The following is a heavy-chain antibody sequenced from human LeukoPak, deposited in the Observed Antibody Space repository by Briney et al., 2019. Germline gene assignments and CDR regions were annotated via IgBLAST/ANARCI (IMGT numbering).Heavy chain of an antibody. Sequence: GESLKISCKGSGYSFTSYWIGWVRQMPGKGLEWMGIIYPGDSDTRYSPSFQGQVTISADKSISTAYLQWSSLKASDTAMYYCARRRGYSYGYTTLFDYWGQGTLVTASS. V-gene: IGHV5-51*01. CDR2: IYPGDSDT. D-gene: IGHD5-18*01. J-gene: IGHJ4*02. CDR1: GYSFTSYW. CDR3: ARRRGYSYGYTTLFDY.